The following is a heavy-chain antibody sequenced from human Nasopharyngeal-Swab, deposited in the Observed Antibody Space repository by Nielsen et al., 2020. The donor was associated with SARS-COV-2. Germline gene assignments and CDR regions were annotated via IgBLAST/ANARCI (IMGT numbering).Heavy chain of an antibody. CDR2: IIPIFGTA. J-gene: IGHJ6*03. CDR3: ARDGGGYCSGGSCYSGGYYYYYMDV. V-gene: IGHV1-69*06. Sequence: WVRQAPGQGLEWMGRIIPIFGTANYAQKFQGRVTITADKSTSTAYMELSSLRSEDTAVYYCARDGGGYCSGGSCYSGGYYYYYMDVWGKGTTVTVSS. D-gene: IGHD2-15*01.